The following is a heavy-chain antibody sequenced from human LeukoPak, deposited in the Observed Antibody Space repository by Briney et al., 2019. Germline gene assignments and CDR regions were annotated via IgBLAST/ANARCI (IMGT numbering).Heavy chain of an antibody. J-gene: IGHJ5*02. Sequence: GESLKISCKGSGYSFTSYWIGWVRQMPGKGLEWMGINYPGGSDTRSSPSFQGQVTISADKSISTAYLQWSSLKASDTAMYYCARQTPHSSSWYNIRIGKNWFDPWGQGTLVTVSS. D-gene: IGHD6-13*01. V-gene: IGHV5-51*01. CDR2: NYPGGSDT. CDR3: ARQTPHSSSWYNIRIGKNWFDP. CDR1: GYSFTSYW.